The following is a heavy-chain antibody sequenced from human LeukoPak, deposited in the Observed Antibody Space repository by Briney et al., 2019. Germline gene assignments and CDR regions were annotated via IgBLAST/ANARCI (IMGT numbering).Heavy chain of an antibody. J-gene: IGHJ4*02. CDR2: IYPGDSDT. CDR1: GYSFTSYW. Sequence: PGESLQISCQVSGYSFTSYWIGWVRQLPDKGLEWMGIIYPGDSDTKYSPSFQGQVTISADKSIYTAFLQWSSLKASDTAMYYCARGQYYDFWSGLRSWNDPSYYFDYWGQGTLVTVSS. CDR3: ARGQYYDFWSGLRSWNDPSYYFDY. V-gene: IGHV5-51*01. D-gene: IGHD3-3*01.